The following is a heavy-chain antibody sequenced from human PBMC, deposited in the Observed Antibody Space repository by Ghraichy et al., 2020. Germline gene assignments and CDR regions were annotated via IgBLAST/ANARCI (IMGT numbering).Heavy chain of an antibody. CDR3: ATHRDSSSWFPIPLDY. V-gene: IGHV3-33*01. J-gene: IGHJ4*02. D-gene: IGHD6-13*01. CDR1: GFTFSSYG. Sequence: GESLNISCAASGFTFSSYGMHWARQAPGKGLEWVAVIWYDGSNKYYADSVKGRFTISRDNSKNTLYLQMNSLRAEDTAVYYCATHRDSSSWFPIPLDYWGQGTLVTVSS. CDR2: IWYDGSNK.